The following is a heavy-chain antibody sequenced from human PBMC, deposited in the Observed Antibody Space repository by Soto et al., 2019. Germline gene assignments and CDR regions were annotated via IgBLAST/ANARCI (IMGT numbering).Heavy chain of an antibody. Sequence: ASVKVSWKASGYALTGYYMHCVPQAPGQVLDWMGWINTNNCGINNAQKFQGRVTMTRDKSISTAYMEVSRLRSDDTAVYYCARELQGLYYFDYWGQATLVTVPQ. D-gene: IGHD4-4*01. CDR3: ARELQGLYYFDY. CDR2: INTNNCGI. CDR1: GYALTGYY. J-gene: IGHJ4*02. V-gene: IGHV1-2*02.